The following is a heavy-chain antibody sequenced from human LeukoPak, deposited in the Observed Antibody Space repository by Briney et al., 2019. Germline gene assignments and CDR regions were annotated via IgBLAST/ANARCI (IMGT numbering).Heavy chain of an antibody. CDR3: AKGGKWDVTPFDY. J-gene: IGHJ4*02. CDR1: RFTFSSYW. Sequence: PGGSLRLSCAASRFTFSSYWMTWVRQAPGKGLEWVSTISGGGGSTYYADSVKGRFTISRDNSKNTLYLQVNSLRAEDTAVYYCAKGGKWDVTPFDYWGQGTLVTVSS. CDR2: ISGGGGST. V-gene: IGHV3-23*01. D-gene: IGHD1-26*01.